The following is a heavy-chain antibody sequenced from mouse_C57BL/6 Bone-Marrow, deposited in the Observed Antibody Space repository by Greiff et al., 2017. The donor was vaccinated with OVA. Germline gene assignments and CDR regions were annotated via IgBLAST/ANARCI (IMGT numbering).Heavy chain of an antibody. J-gene: IGHJ2*01. D-gene: IGHD2-4*01. V-gene: IGHV1-55*01. CDR1: GYTFTSYW. CDR3: ARRGRYDYDRVDY. Sequence: QVQLKQPGAELVKPGASVKMSCKASGYTFTSYWITWVKQRPGQGLEWIGDIYPGSGSTNYNEKFKSKATLTVDTSSSTAYMQLSSLTSEDSAVYYCARRGRYDYDRVDYWGQGTTLTVSS. CDR2: IYPGSGST.